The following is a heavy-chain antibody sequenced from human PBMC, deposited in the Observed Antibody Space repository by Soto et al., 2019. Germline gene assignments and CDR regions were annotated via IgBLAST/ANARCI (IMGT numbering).Heavy chain of an antibody. J-gene: IGHJ2*01. CDR2: INAGNGNT. CDR1: GYTFTSDA. D-gene: IGHD2-21*01. Sequence: QVQLVQSGAEVKKPGASVKVSCKASGYTFTSDAMHWVRQAPGQRLEWMGWINAGNGNTKYSQKFQGRVTITRDTSASTAYMELSSLRSEDTAVYYCARVPGYSIGDLRGRGTLVIVSS. CDR3: ARVPGYSIGDL. V-gene: IGHV1-3*01.